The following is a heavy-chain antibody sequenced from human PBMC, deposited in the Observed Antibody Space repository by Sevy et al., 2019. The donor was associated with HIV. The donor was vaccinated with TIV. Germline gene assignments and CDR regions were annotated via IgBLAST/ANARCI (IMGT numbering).Heavy chain of an antibody. V-gene: IGHV1-18*04. Sequence: ASVKVSCKASGYTFTSYGISWVRQAPGQGLEWMGWISAYNGNTNYAQKLQGRVTMTTDTSTSTAYMELRSLRSDDTAVYYCARELAVAGSSSEAFDIWGQWTMVTVSS. CDR3: ARELAVAGSSSEAFDI. CDR1: GYTFTSYG. D-gene: IGHD6-19*01. J-gene: IGHJ3*02. CDR2: ISAYNGNT.